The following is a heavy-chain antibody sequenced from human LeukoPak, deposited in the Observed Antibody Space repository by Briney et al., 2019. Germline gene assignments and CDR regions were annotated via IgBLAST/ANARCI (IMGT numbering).Heavy chain of an antibody. CDR3: ARDLTPDCSNGVCFDAFDV. J-gene: IGHJ3*01. CDR2: ISGSGGST. Sequence: GGSLRLSCAASGFTFSSYAMSWVRQAPGKGLEWVSAISGSGGSTYYADSVKGRFTISRDNAKNSLYLQLNSLRPEDTAVYYCARDLTPDCSNGVCFDAFDVWGPGTVVTVSS. V-gene: IGHV3-23*01. CDR1: GFTFSSYA. D-gene: IGHD2-8*01.